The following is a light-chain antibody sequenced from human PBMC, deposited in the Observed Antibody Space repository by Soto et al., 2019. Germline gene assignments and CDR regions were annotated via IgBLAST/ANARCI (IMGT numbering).Light chain of an antibody. Sequence: QSVLTQPASVSGSPGQSIAISCTGTSSDVGNYNLVSWYQQHSGKAPKLMIYEGTKRPSGVSDRFSGSKSGNTASLTISGLQAEDEADYYCCSYASTGTYVFGTGTKAPS. J-gene: IGLJ1*01. CDR2: EGT. V-gene: IGLV2-23*01. CDR3: CSYASTGTYV. CDR1: SSDVGNYNL.